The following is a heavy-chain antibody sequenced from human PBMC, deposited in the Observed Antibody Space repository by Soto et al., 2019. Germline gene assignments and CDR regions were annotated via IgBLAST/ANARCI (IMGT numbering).Heavy chain of an antibody. J-gene: IGHJ4*02. CDR3: ATLNSFGSDY. CDR2: IYSDGSGA. Sequence: GGSLRLSCAASGFTFSNFWMHWVRQAPGKGLVWVSRIYSDGSGAMYADSVKGRFTISRDNAKSTLFLQMNSLRAEDTAVYYCATLNSFGSDYWGRGTLVTVSS. CDR1: GFTFSNFW. V-gene: IGHV3-74*03. D-gene: IGHD5-18*01.